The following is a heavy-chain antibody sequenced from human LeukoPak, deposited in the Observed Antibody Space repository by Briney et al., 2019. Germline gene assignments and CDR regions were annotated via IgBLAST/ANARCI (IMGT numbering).Heavy chain of an antibody. CDR2: IITSGSFM. CDR3: ATDTVQAAIFRHYYYYMDV. Sequence: GGSLRLSCAASGFTFSRFSMNWVRQPPGKGLEWVSSIITSGSFMYYADSVKGRFTISRDNAKNSLSLQMNSLRAEDTAIYYCATDTVQAAIFRHYYYYMDVWGKGTTVTVSS. D-gene: IGHD2-2*02. J-gene: IGHJ6*03. CDR1: GFTFSRFS. V-gene: IGHV3-21*01.